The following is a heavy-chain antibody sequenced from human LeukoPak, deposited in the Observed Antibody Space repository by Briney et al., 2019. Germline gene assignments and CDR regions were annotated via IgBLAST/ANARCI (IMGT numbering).Heavy chain of an antibody. D-gene: IGHD6-6*01. V-gene: IGHV1-24*01. CDR2: FDPEDGET. CDR3: ASATLHPQLVLIEIYYMDV. CDR1: GYTLTELS. J-gene: IGHJ6*03. Sequence: ASVKVSCKVSGYTLTELSMHWVRQAPGKGLEWMGGFDPEDGETIYAQKFQGRVTMTEDTSTDTAYMELSSLRSEDTAVYYCASATLHPQLVLIEIYYMDVWGKGTTVTVSS.